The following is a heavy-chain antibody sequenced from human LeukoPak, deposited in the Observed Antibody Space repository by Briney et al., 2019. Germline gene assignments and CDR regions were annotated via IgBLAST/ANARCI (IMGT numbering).Heavy chain of an antibody. J-gene: IGHJ3*02. CDR3: ARDGVIGGAFDI. CDR1: GGSMSSGGYS. V-gene: IGHV4-30-2*01. D-gene: IGHD3-22*01. Sequence: SETLSLTCAVSGGSMSSGGYSWSWIRQPPGNGLEWIGYIYHSGSTYYNPSLKSRVTISVDRSKNQFSLKLSSVTAADTAVYYCARDGVIGGAFDIWGQGTMVTVSS. CDR2: IYHSGST.